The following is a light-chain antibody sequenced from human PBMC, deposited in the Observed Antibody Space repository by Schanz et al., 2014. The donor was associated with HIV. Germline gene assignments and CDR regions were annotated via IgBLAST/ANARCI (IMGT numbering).Light chain of an antibody. V-gene: IGKV3-20*01. J-gene: IGKJ4*01. CDR3: HHYGDSRGT. Sequence: EIVLTQSPGTLSLSPGERATLSCRASQSVASNYFAWYQQKPGQAPRLLIFAASTRATGIPDRFSGSGSGTEFTLTISRLEPDDFAVYYCHHYGDSRGTFGGGTKVDFK. CDR1: QSVASNY. CDR2: AAS.